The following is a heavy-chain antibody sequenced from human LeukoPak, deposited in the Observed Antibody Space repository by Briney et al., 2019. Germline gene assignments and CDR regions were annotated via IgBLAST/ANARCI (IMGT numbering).Heavy chain of an antibody. CDR3: ARAPEAIFGAIYYFDY. Sequence: ASVKVSCKASGGTFSSYAISWVRQAPGQGLEWMGGIIPIFGTANYAQKFQGRVTITADESTSTAYMELSSLRSEDTAVYYCARAPEAIFGAIYYFDYWGQGTLVTVSS. J-gene: IGHJ4*02. D-gene: IGHD3-3*01. CDR2: IIPIFGTA. V-gene: IGHV1-69*13. CDR1: GGTFSSYA.